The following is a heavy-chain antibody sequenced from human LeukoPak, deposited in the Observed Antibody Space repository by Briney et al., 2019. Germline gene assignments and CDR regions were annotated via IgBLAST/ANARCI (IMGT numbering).Heavy chain of an antibody. D-gene: IGHD3-10*01. V-gene: IGHV4-34*01. CDR2: INHSGST. Sequence: PSETLSLTCAVYGGSFSGYYWSWIRQPPGKGLEWIGEINHSGSTNYNPSLKSRVTISVDTSKNQFSLKLSSVTAADTAVYYCARTNYYGSGRLDYWGQGTLVTVSS. CDR3: ARTNYYGSGRLDY. J-gene: IGHJ4*02. CDR1: GGSFSGYY.